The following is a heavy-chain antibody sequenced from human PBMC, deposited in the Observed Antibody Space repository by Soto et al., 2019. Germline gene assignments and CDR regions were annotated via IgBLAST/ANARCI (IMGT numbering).Heavy chain of an antibody. CDR3: AKDLSSSPYYYGMDV. CDR1: GFSFDDYA. V-gene: IGHV3-9*01. J-gene: IGHJ6*02. CDR2: ISWNSDSI. Sequence: GGSLRLSCAASGFSFDDYAMHWVRQAPGKGLEWVSGISWNSDSIGYADSVKGRFTISRDNAKNSLYLQMNSLRAEDTALYYCAKDLSSSPYYYGMDVWGQGTTVTVSS. D-gene: IGHD6-6*01.